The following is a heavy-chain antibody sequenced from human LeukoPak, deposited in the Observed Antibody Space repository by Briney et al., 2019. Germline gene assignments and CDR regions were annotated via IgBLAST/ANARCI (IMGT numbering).Heavy chain of an antibody. CDR3: AREGYSSSWYLGHYYYYYMDV. V-gene: IGHV1-18*04. CDR2: ISAYNGNT. Sequence: ASVKVSCKASGYTFTSYYMHWVRQAPGQGLEWMGWISAYNGNTNYAQKLQGRVTMTTDTSTSTAYMELRSLRSDDTAVYYCAREGYSSSWYLGHYYYYYMDVWGKGTTVTISS. D-gene: IGHD6-13*01. CDR1: GYTFTSYY. J-gene: IGHJ6*03.